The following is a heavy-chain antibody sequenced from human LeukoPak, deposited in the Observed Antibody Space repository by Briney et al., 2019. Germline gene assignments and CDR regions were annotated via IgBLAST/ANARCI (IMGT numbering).Heavy chain of an antibody. D-gene: IGHD6-13*01. CDR2: IYYSGST. Sequence: SENLSLTCTVSGGSISSGGYYWSWIRQHPGKGLEWIGYIYYSGSTYYNPSLKSRVTISVDTSKNQFSLKLSSVTAADTAVYYCARAVYSSSPRYWYFDLWGRGTLVTVSS. J-gene: IGHJ2*01. CDR3: ARAVYSSSPRYWYFDL. CDR1: GGSISSGGYY. V-gene: IGHV4-31*03.